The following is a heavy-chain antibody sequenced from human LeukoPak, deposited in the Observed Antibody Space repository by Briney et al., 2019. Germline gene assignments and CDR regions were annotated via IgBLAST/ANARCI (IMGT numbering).Heavy chain of an antibody. CDR1: GFSFNTYS. CDR2: ISSSSYI. Sequence: GGSLRLSCAASGFSFNTYSMNWVRQAPGKGLEWVSSISSSSYIYYADSVKGRFTISRDNAKNSLYLQMNSLRAEDTAVYYCARDPRVVASPFDYWGQGTLVTVSS. J-gene: IGHJ4*02. V-gene: IGHV3-21*01. CDR3: ARDPRVVASPFDY. D-gene: IGHD3-22*01.